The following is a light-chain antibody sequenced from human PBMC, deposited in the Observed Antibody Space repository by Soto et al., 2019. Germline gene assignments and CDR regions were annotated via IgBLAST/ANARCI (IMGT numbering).Light chain of an antibody. CDR1: QGVSRW. Sequence: DIQMTQSPSSVSASVGDRVTITCRASQGVSRWLAWYQQKPGRAPKLPIYAASSLQSGVPSRFSGSGSGTDFTLAISSLQPEDFATYYCQQLNSFPITFGQGTRLEIK. CDR2: AAS. V-gene: IGKV1D-12*01. J-gene: IGKJ5*01. CDR3: QQLNSFPIT.